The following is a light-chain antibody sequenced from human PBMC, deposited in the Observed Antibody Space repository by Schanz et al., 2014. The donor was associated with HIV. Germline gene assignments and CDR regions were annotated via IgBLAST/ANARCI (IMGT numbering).Light chain of an antibody. J-gene: IGKJ4*01. CDR2: GAS. V-gene: IGKV3-20*01. CDR3: QQYGGSPLT. CDR1: QRVSNK. Sequence: EIVMTQSPGTLSVSPGERATLSCRASQRVSNKLAWYQQKPGQAPRLLIYGASSRATGIPDRFSGSGSGTDFTLTVNRLEAEDFALYYCQQYGGSPLTFGGGTKVEIK.